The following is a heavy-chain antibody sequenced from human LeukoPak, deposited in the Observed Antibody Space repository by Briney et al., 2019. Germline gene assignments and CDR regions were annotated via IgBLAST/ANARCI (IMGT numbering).Heavy chain of an antibody. J-gene: IGHJ4*02. CDR3: ARGAYIQLWPYYFDY. Sequence: PGGSLGLSCAASGFTFSSYAMHWVRQAPGKGLEWVAVISYDGSNKYYADSVKGRFTISRDNSKNTLYLQMNSLRAEDTAVYYCARGAYIQLWPYYFDYWGQGTLVTVSS. CDR2: ISYDGSNK. D-gene: IGHD5-18*01. CDR1: GFTFSSYA. V-gene: IGHV3-30-3*01.